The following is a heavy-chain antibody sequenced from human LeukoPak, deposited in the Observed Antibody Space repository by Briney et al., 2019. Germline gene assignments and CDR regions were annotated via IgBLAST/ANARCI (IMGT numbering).Heavy chain of an antibody. J-gene: IGHJ3*02. D-gene: IGHD2-15*01. Sequence: GGSLRLSCAASGFTFSSYSMNWVRQAPGKGLEWVSYISSSSSTIYYADSVKGRFTISRDNAKNTLYLQMDSLRAEDTAVYYCSRGGYSHAFDIWGQGTVVTVSS. CDR3: SRGGYSHAFDI. CDR1: GFTFSSYS. CDR2: ISSSSSTI. V-gene: IGHV3-48*04.